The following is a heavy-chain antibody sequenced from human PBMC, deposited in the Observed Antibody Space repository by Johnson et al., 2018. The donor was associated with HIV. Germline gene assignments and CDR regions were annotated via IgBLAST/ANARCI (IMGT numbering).Heavy chain of an antibody. CDR1: GFTFSSYW. D-gene: IGHD6-19*01. Sequence: VQLVESGGGLVQPGGSLRLSCAASGFTFSSYWMSWVRQAPGKGLEWVANIKQDGSEKYYVDSVKGRFTISRDNAKNSLYLQMNSLRAEDTALYYCARDYWDSSNYDAFDIWGQGTMVTVSS. CDR2: IKQDGSEK. V-gene: IGHV3-7*04. J-gene: IGHJ3*02. CDR3: ARDYWDSSNYDAFDI.